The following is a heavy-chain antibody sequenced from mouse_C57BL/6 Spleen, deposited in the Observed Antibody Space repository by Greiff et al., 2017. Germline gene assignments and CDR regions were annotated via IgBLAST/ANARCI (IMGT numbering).Heavy chain of an antibody. V-gene: IGHV7-3*01. CDR2: IRNKANGYTT. CDR3: ARYDDPLAMDG. CDR1: GFTFTDYY. J-gene: IGHJ4*01. D-gene: IGHD2-3*01. Sequence: EVQVVESGGGLVQPGGSLSLSCAASGFTFTDYYMSWVRQPPGKALEWLGFIRNKANGYTTEYSASVKGRFTISRDNSKSILYLQMNALRAEDSATYDCARYDDPLAMDGWGQGASVTVSS.